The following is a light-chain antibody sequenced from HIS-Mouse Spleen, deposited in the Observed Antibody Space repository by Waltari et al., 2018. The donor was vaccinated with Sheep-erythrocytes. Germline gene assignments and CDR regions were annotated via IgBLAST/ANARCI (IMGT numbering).Light chain of an antibody. J-gene: IGKJ1*01. CDR3: LQDYNYPWT. CDR2: KAS. V-gene: IGKV1-5*03. CDR1: QSISSW. Sequence: DIQMTQSPSTLSASVGDRVTITCRTSQSISSWLAWYQQKPGKAPKLLIYKASSLESGVPSRFSGSGSGTDFTLTISSLQSEDFATYYCLQDYNYPWTFGQGTKVEIK.